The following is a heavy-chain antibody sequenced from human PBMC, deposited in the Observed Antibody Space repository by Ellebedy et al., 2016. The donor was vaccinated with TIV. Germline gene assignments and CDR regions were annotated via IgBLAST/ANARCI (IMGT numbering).Heavy chain of an antibody. J-gene: IGHJ6*02. CDR1: GFSVSG. CDR2: IYSDGTT. D-gene: IGHD3-10*01. V-gene: IGHV3-66*01. CDR3: ANNWVVRGEGWNNGMDV. Sequence: GGSLRLSCATSGFSVSGMHWVRQAPGKGLEWVSTIYSDGTTYYADSVRGRFTISRDNSKNTLYLQMKSLRADDTAVYYCANNWVVRGEGWNNGMDVWGQGTTVTVSS.